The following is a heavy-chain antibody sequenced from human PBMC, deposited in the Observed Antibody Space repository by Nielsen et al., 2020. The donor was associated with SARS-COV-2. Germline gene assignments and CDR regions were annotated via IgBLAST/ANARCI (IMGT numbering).Heavy chain of an antibody. CDR2: IKPSRGSA. CDR1: GYTFTTYY. CDR3: ARDPRFWSGYYTPYYFDY. V-gene: IGHV1-46*01. J-gene: IGHJ4*02. Sequence: ASVKVSCKASGYTFTTYYFHWVRQAPGQGLEWMGIIKPSRGSASYVQKFQGRVTITADKSTSTAYMELSSLRSEDTAVYYCARDPRFWSGYYTPYYFDYWGQGTLVTVSS. D-gene: IGHD3-3*01.